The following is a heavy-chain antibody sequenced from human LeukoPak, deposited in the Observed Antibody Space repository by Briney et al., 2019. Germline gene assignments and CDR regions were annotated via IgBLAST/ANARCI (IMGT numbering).Heavy chain of an antibody. V-gene: IGHV4-61*02. D-gene: IGHD5-18*01. CDR3: ARGYTYGHGAMFDY. CDR2: VYTSGST. CDR1: GGSISSDSYY. Sequence: PSETLPLTCTVSGGSISSDSYYWTWIRQPAGKGLEWIGRVYTSGSTDFNPSLKSRVSISLDTSKNQFSLKLSSVTAADTAVYYCARGYTYGHGAMFDYWGQGTLVTVSP. J-gene: IGHJ4*02.